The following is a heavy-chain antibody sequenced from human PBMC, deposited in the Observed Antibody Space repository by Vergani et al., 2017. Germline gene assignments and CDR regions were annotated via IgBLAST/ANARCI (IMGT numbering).Heavy chain of an antibody. Sequence: QVQLQQWGAGLLKPSETLSLTCAVYGGSFSGYYWSWIRQPPGKGLEWIGEINHRGSTNYNPSLKSRVTISVDTSKNQFSLKLSSVTAADTAVYYCARGRLSPIITMVRGVMHYFDYWGQGTLVTVSS. CDR2: INHRGST. J-gene: IGHJ4*02. CDR1: GGSFSGYY. CDR3: ARGRLSPIITMVRGVMHYFDY. D-gene: IGHD3-10*01. V-gene: IGHV4-34*01.